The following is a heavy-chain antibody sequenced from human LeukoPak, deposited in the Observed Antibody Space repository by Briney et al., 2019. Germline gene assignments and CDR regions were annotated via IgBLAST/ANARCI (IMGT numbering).Heavy chain of an antibody. CDR1: GYTFTSYG. CDR2: ISAYNGNT. CDR3: ARVFFGSSSWYGICDC. Sequence: ASVKVSCKASGYTFTSYGISWVRQAPGRGLEWMGWISAYNGNTNYAQKLQGRVTMTTDTSTSTAYMELRSLRSDDTAVYYCARVFFGSSSWYGICDCCGQGTVDSDCS. D-gene: IGHD6-13*01. J-gene: IGHJ4*02. V-gene: IGHV1-18*01.